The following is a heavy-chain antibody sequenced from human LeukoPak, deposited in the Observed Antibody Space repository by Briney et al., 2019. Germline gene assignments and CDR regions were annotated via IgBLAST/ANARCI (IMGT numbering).Heavy chain of an antibody. CDR3: ARRGQGYDLNWFDP. V-gene: IGHV3-64*04. D-gene: IGHD3-3*01. CDR2: ISSNGGST. CDR1: GFTFSSYA. Sequence: GGSLRLSCSASGFTFSSYAMHWVRQAPGKGLEYVSAISSNGGSTYYADSVKGRFTISRDNSKNTLYLQMNSLRAEDTAVYYCARRGQGYDLNWFDPWGQGTLVTVSS. J-gene: IGHJ5*02.